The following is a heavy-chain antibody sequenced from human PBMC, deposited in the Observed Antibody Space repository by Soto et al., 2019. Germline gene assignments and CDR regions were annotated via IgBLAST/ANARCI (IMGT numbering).Heavy chain of an antibody. J-gene: IGHJ4*02. V-gene: IGHV1-69*02. CDR2: IIPILGIA. CDR3: ARNPIVGATSYYFDY. Sequence: QVQLVQSGAEVKKPGSSVKVSCKASGGTFSSYTISWVRQAPGQGLEWMGRIIPILGIANYAQKFQGRVTITADKSTRTAYMELSSLRSEDTAVYYCARNPIVGATSYYFDYWGQGTLVTVSS. D-gene: IGHD1-26*01. CDR1: GGTFSSYT.